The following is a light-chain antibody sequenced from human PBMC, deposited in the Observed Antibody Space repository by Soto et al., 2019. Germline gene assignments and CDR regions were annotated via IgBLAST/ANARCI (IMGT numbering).Light chain of an antibody. V-gene: IGKV2-28*01. CDR2: MGS. J-gene: IGKJ1*01. CDR1: QSLMHSNGYTF. CDR3: MRALQTPRT. Sequence: DIVMTQSPLSLPVTPGEPASISCRSSQSLMHSNGYTFLDWYLQKPGQSPQLLIYMGSNRASGVPDRFSGSGSGTDFTLIISRVEAEDVGVYYCMRALQTPRTFGQGTKVEIK.